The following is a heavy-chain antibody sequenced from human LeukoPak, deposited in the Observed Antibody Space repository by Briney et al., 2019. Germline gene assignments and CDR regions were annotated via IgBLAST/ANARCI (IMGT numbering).Heavy chain of an antibody. D-gene: IGHD5-18*01. CDR1: GYTFTSYG. CDR2: ISAYNGNT. J-gene: IGHJ4*02. CDR3: ARVSRDTAMREPQDLQYDY. Sequence: GASVKVSCKASGYTFTSYGISWVRQAPGQGLEWMGWISAYNGNTNYAQKFQGRVTMTRDTSTSTVYMELSSLRSEDTAVYYCARVSRDTAMREPQDLQYDYWGQGTLVTVSS. V-gene: IGHV1-18*01.